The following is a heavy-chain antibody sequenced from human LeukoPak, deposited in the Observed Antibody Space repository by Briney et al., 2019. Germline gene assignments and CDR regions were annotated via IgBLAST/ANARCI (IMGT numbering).Heavy chain of an antibody. V-gene: IGHV4-38-2*02. CDR1: GYSMSIGFY. J-gene: IGHJ4*02. CDR2: IHQSGST. Sequence: SETLSLTCTVSGYSMSIGFYWAWIRQPPGKGLEWIGSIHQSGSTYYRSSLKSRVTISVDTSKNHFSLKLRSVTAADTAVYFCARDPRFSPFDNWGQGTLVTVSS. CDR3: ARDPRFSPFDN.